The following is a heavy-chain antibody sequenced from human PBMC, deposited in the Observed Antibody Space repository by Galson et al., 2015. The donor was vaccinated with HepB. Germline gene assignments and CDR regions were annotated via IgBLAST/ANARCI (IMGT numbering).Heavy chain of an antibody. CDR2: IKQDGSEK. CDR1: GFTFSMYW. V-gene: IGHV3-7*01. CDR3: ARGPTWGELTPRSVFAMDV. Sequence: SLRLSCAASGFTFSMYWMSWVRQAPGKGLEWVANIKQDGSEKYYVDSVKGRFNISRDNAKNSLYLQMNSLRAEDTAVYYCARGPTWGELTPRSVFAMDVWGQGTTVTVSS. D-gene: IGHD1-7*01. J-gene: IGHJ6*02.